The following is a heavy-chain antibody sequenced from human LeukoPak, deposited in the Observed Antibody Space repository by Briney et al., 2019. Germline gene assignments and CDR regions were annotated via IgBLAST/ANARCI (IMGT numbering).Heavy chain of an antibody. V-gene: IGHV1-8*02. CDR3: ARGPLKWWGHDAFDI. CDR2: MNPNSGNT. D-gene: IGHD2-15*01. CDR1: GYTFTGYY. J-gene: IGHJ3*02. Sequence: ASVKVSCEASGYTFTGYYMHWVRQAPGQGLEWMGWMNPNSGNTGYAQKFQGRVTMTRNTSISTAYMELSSLRSEDTAVYYCARGPLKWWGHDAFDIWGQGTMVTVSS.